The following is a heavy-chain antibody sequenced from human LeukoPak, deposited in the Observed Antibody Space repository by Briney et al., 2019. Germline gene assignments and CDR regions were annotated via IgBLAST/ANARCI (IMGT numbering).Heavy chain of an antibody. CDR3: AKDGLYYDGSEHVYYFDS. Sequence: GGSLRLSCAASGFTFSRSAMTWVRQGPGTGLEFVASIIYSGGATYYADPVKGRFTISRDNSKNTLYPQMNSLRAEDTALYYCAKDGLYYDGSEHVYYFDSWGQGTLVTVSS. CDR2: IIYSGGAT. D-gene: IGHD3-22*01. CDR1: GFTFSRSA. V-gene: IGHV3-23*01. J-gene: IGHJ4*02.